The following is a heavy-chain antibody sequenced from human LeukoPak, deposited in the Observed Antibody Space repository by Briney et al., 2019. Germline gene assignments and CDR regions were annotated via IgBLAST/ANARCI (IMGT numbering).Heavy chain of an antibody. CDR2: ISSSSSYI. CDR1: GFTFSSYS. CDR3: ARAPAGRYDILTGSYYYYGMDV. J-gene: IGHJ6*02. V-gene: IGHV3-21*01. D-gene: IGHD3-9*01. Sequence: PGGSLRLSCAASGFTFSSYSMNWVRQAPGKGLEWVSSISSSSSYIYYADSVKGRFTISRDNAKNSLYLQMNSLRAEDTAVYYCARAPAGRYDILTGSYYYYGMDVWGQGTTVTVSS.